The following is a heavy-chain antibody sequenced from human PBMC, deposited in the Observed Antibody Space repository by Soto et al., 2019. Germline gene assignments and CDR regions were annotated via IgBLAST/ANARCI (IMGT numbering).Heavy chain of an antibody. Sequence: QVQLQESGPGLVKPSETLSLTCTVSGGSISRYFWSWIRQPPGKGLQWIGNIYYSGSTEYNPSLKSRVAISVDASKTHFSLRLNSVTAADAAVYYCATYDSPYYYMDVWGKGTTVTVSS. V-gene: IGHV4-59*13. D-gene: IGHD3-16*01. J-gene: IGHJ6*03. CDR3: ATYDSPYYYMDV. CDR1: GGSISRYF. CDR2: IYYSGST.